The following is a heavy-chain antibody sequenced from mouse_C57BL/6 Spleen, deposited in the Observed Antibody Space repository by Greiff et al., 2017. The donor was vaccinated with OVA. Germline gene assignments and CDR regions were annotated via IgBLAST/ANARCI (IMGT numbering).Heavy chain of an antibody. Sequence: QVQLQQSGAELVRPGSSVKLSCKASGYTFTSYWMHWVKQRPIQGLEWIGNIDPPDSETHYNQKFKDKATLTVDKSSSTAYMQLSSLTSEDSAVYYCARGYGNYDYWGQGTTLTVSS. V-gene: IGHV1-52*01. CDR2: IDPPDSET. CDR3: ARGYGNYDY. D-gene: IGHD2-1*01. J-gene: IGHJ2*01. CDR1: GYTFTSYW.